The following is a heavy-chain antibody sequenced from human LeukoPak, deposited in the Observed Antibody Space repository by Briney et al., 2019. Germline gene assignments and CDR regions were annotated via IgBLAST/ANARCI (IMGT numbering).Heavy chain of an antibody. CDR3: LSLGYGDYGVWDWFDP. J-gene: IGHJ5*02. CDR1: GFSFSVYW. Sequence: GGSLRLSCAASGFSFSVYWMHWVRPAPGKGPVWVSRIKTDGSITDYADFVKGRFTISRDNAKNTLYLQMNSLRAEDTAVYYCLSLGYGDYGVWDWFDPWGQGALVTVSS. D-gene: IGHD4-17*01. V-gene: IGHV3-74*01. CDR2: IKTDGSIT.